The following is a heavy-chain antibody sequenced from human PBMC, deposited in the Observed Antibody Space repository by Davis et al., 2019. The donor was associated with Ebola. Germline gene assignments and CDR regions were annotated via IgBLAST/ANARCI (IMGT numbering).Heavy chain of an antibody. V-gene: IGHV5-51*01. CDR2: IYPGDSDT. CDR3: ARWGRLSYYGMDV. D-gene: IGHD3-16*01. CDR1: GYSFTSYW. J-gene: IGHJ6*04. Sequence: GESLKISCTASGYSFTSYWIGWVRQMPGKGLEWMGIIYPGDSDTRYSPSFQGQVTISADKSISTAYLQWSSLKASDTAMYYCARWGRLSYYGMDVWGKGTTVTVSS.